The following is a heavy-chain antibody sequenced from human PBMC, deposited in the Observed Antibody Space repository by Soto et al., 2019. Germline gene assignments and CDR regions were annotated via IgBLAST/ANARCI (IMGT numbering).Heavy chain of an antibody. V-gene: IGHV3-30*18. Sequence: GGSLRLSCAASGFTFSSYGMHWVRQAPGKGLEWVAVISYDGSNKYYADSVKGRSTISRDNSKNTLYLQMNSLRAEDAAVYYCAKGKVSTYYYYYGMDVWGQGTTVTVSS. CDR2: ISYDGSNK. CDR1: GFTFSSYG. D-gene: IGHD1-20*01. J-gene: IGHJ6*02. CDR3: AKGKVSTYYYYYGMDV.